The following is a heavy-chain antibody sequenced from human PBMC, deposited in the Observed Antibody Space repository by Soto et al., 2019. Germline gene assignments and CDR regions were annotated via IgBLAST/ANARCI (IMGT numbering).Heavy chain of an antibody. CDR2: LSDGGGDT. D-gene: IGHD5-18*01. CDR3: AKVRSGGYTYGQFDY. CDR1: GFTFSYYA. J-gene: IGHJ4*02. Sequence: QSGGSLRISCAASGFTFSYYAMSGVRQAPGKGLEWVSTLSDGGGDTSFADSVKGRFTISRDNSKNTLYLQMNSLRAEDTAVYYCAKVRSGGYTYGQFDYWGQGTLVTVSS. V-gene: IGHV3-23*01.